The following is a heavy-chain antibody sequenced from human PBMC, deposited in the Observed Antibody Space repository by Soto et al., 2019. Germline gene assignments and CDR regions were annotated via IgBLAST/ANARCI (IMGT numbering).Heavy chain of an antibody. CDR2: VTDSGGST. CDR3: AKDPTPSTSGSDDCFDP. CDR1: GFTFSSYA. V-gene: IGHV3-23*01. D-gene: IGHD3-22*01. J-gene: IGHJ5*02. Sequence: EVQLLESGGALVQPGGSLRLSCAASGFTFSSYAMSWVRQAPGKGLEWVSTVTDSGGSTYYADSVKGRFTISRDNSKHTLYLQISGLRAEDTAVYYCAKDPTPSTSGSDDCFDPWGQGTLVTVSS.